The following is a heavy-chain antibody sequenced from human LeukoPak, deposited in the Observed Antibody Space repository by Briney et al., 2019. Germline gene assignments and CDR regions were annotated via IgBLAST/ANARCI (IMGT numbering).Heavy chain of an antibody. CDR1: GFTFSSYA. CDR3: ANWRGGSYSYYYHGMDV. CDR2: ISGSGGST. Sequence: GGSLRLSCAASGFTFSSYAMSWVRQAPGKGLEWVSAISGSGGSTYYADSVKGRFTISRDNSKNTLYLQMNSLRAEDTAVYYCANWRGGSYSYYYHGMDVWGQGTTVTVSS. D-gene: IGHD1-26*01. V-gene: IGHV3-23*01. J-gene: IGHJ6*02.